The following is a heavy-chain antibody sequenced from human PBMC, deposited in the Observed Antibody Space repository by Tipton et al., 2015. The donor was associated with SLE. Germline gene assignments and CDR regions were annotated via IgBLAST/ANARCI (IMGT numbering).Heavy chain of an antibody. Sequence: QLVQSGAEVKKPGDSLKISCKGSGYKYVAYWIGWVRQMPGKGLEWMGIIYPADSDTRYSPSFEGQITISVDKSSGTAYLQWNSLKASDSAMYYCARLATVTSDFDFWGQGTLVTVSS. CDR2: IYPADSDT. V-gene: IGHV5-51*03. CDR3: ARLATVTSDFDF. CDR1: GYKYVAYW. J-gene: IGHJ4*02. D-gene: IGHD4-17*01.